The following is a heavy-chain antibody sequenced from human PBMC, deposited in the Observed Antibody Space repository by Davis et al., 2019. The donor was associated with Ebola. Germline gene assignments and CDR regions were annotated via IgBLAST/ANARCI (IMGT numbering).Heavy chain of an antibody. CDR3: TTTGGYYYYGMDV. V-gene: IGHV3-73*01. J-gene: IGHJ6*02. Sequence: GESLKISCAASGFTFSGSAMHWVRQASGKGLEWVGRIRSKANSYATAYAASVKGRFTISRDDSKNTAYLQMNSLKTEDTAVYYCTTTGGYYYYGMDVWGQGTTVTVSS. CDR1: GFTFSGSA. CDR2: IRSKANSYAT. D-gene: IGHD1-14*01.